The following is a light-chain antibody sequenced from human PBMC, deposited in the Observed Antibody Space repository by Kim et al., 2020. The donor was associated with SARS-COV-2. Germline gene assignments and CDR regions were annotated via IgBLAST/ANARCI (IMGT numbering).Light chain of an antibody. Sequence: GQWSALSCTGTSSDVGAYNKVPWYQQHPDKAPKFMIYDVSNRPSGVSDRFSGSKSGNTASLTISGLQAEDEADYHCASYTTSGTWVFGGGTKVTVL. CDR2: DVS. CDR1: SSDVGAYNK. V-gene: IGLV2-14*03. J-gene: IGLJ3*02. CDR3: ASYTTSGTWV.